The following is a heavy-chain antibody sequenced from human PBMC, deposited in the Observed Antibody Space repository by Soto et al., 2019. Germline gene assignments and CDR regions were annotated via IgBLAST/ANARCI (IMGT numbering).Heavy chain of an antibody. J-gene: IGHJ4*02. Sequence: ASVKVSCKGLGYTFTSYGISWVRQAPGQGLEWMGWIRPNDGHTNYAQKFQDRVTMTRDTSTTTVYMDLRSLGSDDTAVYYCAIIGSGDYSDFDYWGQGTLATVSS. CDR2: IRPNDGHT. CDR1: GYTFTSYG. V-gene: IGHV1-18*01. D-gene: IGHD4-4*01. CDR3: AIIGSGDYSDFDY.